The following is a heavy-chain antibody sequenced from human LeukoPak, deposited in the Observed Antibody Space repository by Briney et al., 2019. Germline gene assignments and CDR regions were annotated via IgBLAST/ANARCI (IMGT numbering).Heavy chain of an antibody. Sequence: PSETLSLSCAVYGGSFSGYYWSWIRQPPGKGLEWIREINHSGSTNYNPSLKSRVTVSVDTSKNQFSLKVTSVTAADTAVYYCARSTEGYCSSTSCYVFDYWGQGTLVTVSS. J-gene: IGHJ4*02. CDR2: INHSGST. V-gene: IGHV4-34*01. D-gene: IGHD2-2*01. CDR1: GGSFSGYY. CDR3: ARSTEGYCSSTSCYVFDY.